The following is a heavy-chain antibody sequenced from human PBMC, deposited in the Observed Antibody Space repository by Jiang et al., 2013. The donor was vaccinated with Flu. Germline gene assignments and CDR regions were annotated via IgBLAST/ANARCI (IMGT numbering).Heavy chain of an antibody. Sequence: GSGLVKPSETLSLTCTVSGGSISSYCWSWIRQPPGKGLEWIGYICYSGSTNYNPSLKSRVTISVDTSNSQFSLKLSSVTAADTAVYYCARDGLSNYYYYGMDVWGQGTT. CDR2: ICYSGST. CDR1: GGSISSYC. J-gene: IGHJ6*02. CDR3: ARDGLSNYYYYGMDV. V-gene: IGHV4-59*01. D-gene: IGHD3-16*02.